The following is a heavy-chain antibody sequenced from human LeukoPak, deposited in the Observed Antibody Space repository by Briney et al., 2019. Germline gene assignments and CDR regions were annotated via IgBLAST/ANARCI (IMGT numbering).Heavy chain of an antibody. D-gene: IGHD2-15*01. J-gene: IGHJ3*02. CDR3: ARASGYCSGGSCYSGAFDI. CDR1: GGSISSYY. CDR2: IYYSGST. V-gene: IGHV4-59*01. Sequence: SETLSLTCTVSGGSISSYYWSWIRQPPGKGLEWIGYIYYSGSTNYNPSLKSRVTISVDTSKNQFSLKLSSVTAADTAVYYCARASGYCSGGSCYSGAFDIWGQGTMVTVSS.